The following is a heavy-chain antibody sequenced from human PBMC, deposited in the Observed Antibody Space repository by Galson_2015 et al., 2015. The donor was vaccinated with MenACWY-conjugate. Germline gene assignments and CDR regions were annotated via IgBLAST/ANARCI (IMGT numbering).Heavy chain of an antibody. D-gene: IGHD3-22*01. Sequence: SLRLSCAASGFTFSSYAIHWVRQAPGKGLEWVARISDDGGSKYFADAVKGRFTISRDNSKNTLYLQMNSLRAEDTAVYYCARVQRISMIVVEGGFDIWGRGSMVIVSS. CDR3: ARVQRISMIVVEGGFDI. CDR2: ISDDGGSK. CDR1: GFTFSSYA. J-gene: IGHJ3*02. V-gene: IGHV3-30*04.